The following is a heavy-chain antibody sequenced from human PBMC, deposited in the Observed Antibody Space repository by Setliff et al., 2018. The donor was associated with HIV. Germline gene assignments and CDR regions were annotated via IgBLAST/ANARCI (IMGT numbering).Heavy chain of an antibody. J-gene: IGHJ4*02. CDR2: IYYSGNT. D-gene: IGHD6-19*01. V-gene: IGHV4-59*08. CDR1: GGSVSGYY. Sequence: SETLSLTCAVYGGSVSGYYWTWIRQHPGKGLEWIGYIYYSGNTYYNPSLKSRVTISVDTSKNQFSLKLSSVTAADTAIYFCARQFRYPNRAVAGVDYWGQGTLVTVSS. CDR3: ARQFRYPNRAVAGVDY.